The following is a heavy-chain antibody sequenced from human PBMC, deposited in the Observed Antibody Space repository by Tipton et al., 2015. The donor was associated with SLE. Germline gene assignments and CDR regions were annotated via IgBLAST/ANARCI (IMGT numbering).Heavy chain of an antibody. CDR1: GFTFSIYN. D-gene: IGHD4-17*01. CDR3: ARVVPTVTGADY. V-gene: IGHV3-48*01. CDR2: ISTSSSSI. Sequence: GSLRLSCAASGFTFSIYNMNWVRQAPGKGLEWVSHISTSSSSIYYTDSVRGRFTISGDNAKNSLYLQMNSLRAEDTAVYYCARVVPTVTGADYWGQGTLVTVSS. J-gene: IGHJ4*02.